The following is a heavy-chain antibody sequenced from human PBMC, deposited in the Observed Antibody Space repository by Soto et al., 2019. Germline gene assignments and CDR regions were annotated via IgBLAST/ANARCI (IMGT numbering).Heavy chain of an antibody. CDR3: ARAGPTGYYYYYMDV. J-gene: IGHJ6*03. V-gene: IGHV3-74*01. Sequence: GRSLRLSCAASGFTFSSYWMHWVRQAPGKGLVWVSRINSDGSSTSYADSVKGRFTISRDNAKNTLYLQMNSLRAEDTAVYYCARAGPTGYYYYYMDVWGKGTTVTVSS. CDR2: INSDGSST. D-gene: IGHD1-1*01. CDR1: GFTFSSYW.